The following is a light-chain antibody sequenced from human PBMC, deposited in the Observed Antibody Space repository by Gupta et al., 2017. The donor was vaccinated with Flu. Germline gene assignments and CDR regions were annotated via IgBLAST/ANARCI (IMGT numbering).Light chain of an antibody. CDR3: ATYTIIVPLV. CDR1: SRDLGQKSF. Sequence: SFTISCSGASRDLGQKSFVYWYHRRPSKAPLVIVFESTARPSAIANRFSGSWSGYPAFSTXSXLQPEDXAFYSCATYTIIVPLVFGGGTQLTVL. CDR2: EST. J-gene: IGLJ3*02. V-gene: IGLV2-14*01.